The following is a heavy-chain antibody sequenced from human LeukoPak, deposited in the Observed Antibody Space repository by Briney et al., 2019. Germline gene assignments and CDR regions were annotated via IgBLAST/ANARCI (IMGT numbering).Heavy chain of an antibody. CDR2: IYHSGST. V-gene: IGHV4-30-2*01. D-gene: IGHD3/OR15-3a*01. CDR3: AREGVGDWSNWFDP. Sequence: PSETLSLTCAVSGGSISSGGYSWRWFRQPPGTGLESLGYIYHSGSTYYNPSLKSRVTISVDRSKNQFSLKLSSVTAADTAVYYCAREGVGDWSNWFDPWGQRTLVTVSS. CDR1: GGSISSGGYS. J-gene: IGHJ5*02.